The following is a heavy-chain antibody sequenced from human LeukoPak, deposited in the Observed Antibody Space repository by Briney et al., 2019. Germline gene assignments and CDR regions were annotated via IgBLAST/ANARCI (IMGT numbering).Heavy chain of an antibody. CDR1: GFTVSGYS. CDR2: FGTRSTSI. CDR3: AREVSEGFDF. D-gene: IGHD3-22*01. V-gene: IGHV3-21*01. Sequence: GGSLRLSCTASGFTVSGYSMHWIRQAPGKGLEWVSSFGTRSTSIYHAGSVKGRFAISRDNAKNSLYLQMNSLRAEDTALYYCAREVSEGFDFWGQGTLVTVSS. J-gene: IGHJ4*02.